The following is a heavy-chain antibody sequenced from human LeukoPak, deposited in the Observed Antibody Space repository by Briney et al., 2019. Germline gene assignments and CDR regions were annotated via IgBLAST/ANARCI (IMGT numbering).Heavy chain of an antibody. D-gene: IGHD4-23*01. Sequence: PGGSLRLSCAASRFIFSDSSMNWVRQAPGKGLEWVAYISSTSSIIYYADSVKGRFTISRDNAKNSLYLQMNSLRAEDTAVYYCARVHYFYGGNSEVYFDYWGQGTLVTVSS. CDR2: ISSTSSII. CDR3: ARVHYFYGGNSEVYFDY. V-gene: IGHV3-48*04. J-gene: IGHJ4*02. CDR1: RFIFSDSS.